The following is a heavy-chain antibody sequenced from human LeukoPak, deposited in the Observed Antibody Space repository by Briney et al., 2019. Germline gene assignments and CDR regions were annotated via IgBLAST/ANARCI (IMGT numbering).Heavy chain of an antibody. CDR1: AYTFTDYY. D-gene: IGHD5-12*01. V-gene: IGHV1-2*06. CDR3: ATTSGYLYY. Sequence: ASVKVSCKASAYTFTDYYVHWVRQAPGQGLEWMGRINPSSGDTNYAQNFQGRVTMSRDTSISTAYMELSRLRSDDTAVYYCATTSGYLYYWGQGTLVTVSS. CDR2: INPSSGDT. J-gene: IGHJ4*02.